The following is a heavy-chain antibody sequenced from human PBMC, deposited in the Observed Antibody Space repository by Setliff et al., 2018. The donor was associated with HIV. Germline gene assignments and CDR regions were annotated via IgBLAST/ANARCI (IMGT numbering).Heavy chain of an antibody. CDR2: INYRGNT. J-gene: IGHJ6*03. Sequence: SETLSLTCAVYGESVSGYYWSWIRQPPGKGLEWIGSINYRGNTYYNPSLKSRAAISVDTSKNQISLKLSSVTAADTAVYYCASLDGSESPYIYYYYMDVWGKGTAVTVSS. V-gene: IGHV4-34*01. CDR1: GESVSGYY. CDR3: ASLDGSESPYIYYYYMDV. D-gene: IGHD3-10*01.